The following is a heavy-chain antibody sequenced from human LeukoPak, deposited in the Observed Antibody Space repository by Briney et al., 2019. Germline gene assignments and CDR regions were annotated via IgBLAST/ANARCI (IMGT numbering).Heavy chain of an antibody. J-gene: IGHJ6*03. V-gene: IGHV1-69*05. Sequence: GASVKVTCKASGGTFSSYAISWVRQAPGQGLEWMGGIIPIFGTANYAQKFQGRVTITTDESTSTAYMELSSLRSEDTAVYYCARGLGDCSSTSCYRPYYYYYVDVWGKGTTVTVSS. CDR2: IIPIFGTA. CDR3: ARGLGDCSSTSCYRPYYYYYVDV. D-gene: IGHD2-2*02. CDR1: GGTFSSYA.